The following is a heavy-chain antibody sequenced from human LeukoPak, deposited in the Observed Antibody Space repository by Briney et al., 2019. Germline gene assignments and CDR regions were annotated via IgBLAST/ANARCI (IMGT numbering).Heavy chain of an antibody. J-gene: IGHJ4*02. V-gene: IGHV1-18*01. Sequence: EASVKVSCKASGYTFTSYGISWVRQAPGQGLEWMGWISAYNGNTNYAQKLQGRVTMTTDTSTSRAYMELRSLRSDDTAVYYCAREGQGQWLGNFDYWGQGTLVTVSS. CDR2: ISAYNGNT. D-gene: IGHD6-19*01. CDR3: AREGQGQWLGNFDY. CDR1: GYTFTSYG.